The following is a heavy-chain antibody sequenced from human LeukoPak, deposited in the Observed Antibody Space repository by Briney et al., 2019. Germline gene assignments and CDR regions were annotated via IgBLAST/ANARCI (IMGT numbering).Heavy chain of an antibody. Sequence: SETLSLTCTVSGDSISSSAHYWGWIRQPPGKGLEWIGSMYYSGSAYYNPSLKSRVTISVNTSKNQFSLKLNSVTAADTAVYYCARAGGFTLVRGAVNNWFDPWGQGTLVTVSS. CDR2: MYYSGSA. J-gene: IGHJ5*02. CDR1: GDSISSSAHY. CDR3: ARAGGFTLVRGAVNNWFDP. V-gene: IGHV4-39*07. D-gene: IGHD3-10*01.